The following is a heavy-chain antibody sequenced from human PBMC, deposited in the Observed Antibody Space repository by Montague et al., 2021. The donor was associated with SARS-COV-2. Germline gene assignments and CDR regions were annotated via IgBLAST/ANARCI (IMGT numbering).Heavy chain of an antibody. CDR3: AKDLVLRAARPDALDV. V-gene: IGHV3-48*04. CDR2: ISSSTNII. J-gene: IGHJ3*01. Sequence: SLRLACAASGFTFSSYRVNWVRQAPGKGLEWLSYISSSTNIIYYADSVKGRFTISRDNARNSLYLQMNSLRVDDTAVYYCAKDLVLRAARPDALDVWGQGTVVTVSS. D-gene: IGHD6-6*01. CDR1: GFTFSSYR.